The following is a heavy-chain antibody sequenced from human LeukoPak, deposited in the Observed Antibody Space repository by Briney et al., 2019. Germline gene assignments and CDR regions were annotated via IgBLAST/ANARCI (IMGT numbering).Heavy chain of an antibody. V-gene: IGHV3-48*03. Sequence: PGGSLRLSCAASGFTFSSYEMNWVRQAPGKGLEWVSYISSSGSTIYYADSVKGRFTISRDNAKNSLYLQMNSLRAEDTAVYYCARDLDPYGSGSYSDYCYYYYGMDVWGQGTTVTVSS. CDR2: ISSSGSTI. J-gene: IGHJ6*02. CDR1: GFTFSSYE. D-gene: IGHD3-10*01. CDR3: ARDLDPYGSGSYSDYCYYYYGMDV.